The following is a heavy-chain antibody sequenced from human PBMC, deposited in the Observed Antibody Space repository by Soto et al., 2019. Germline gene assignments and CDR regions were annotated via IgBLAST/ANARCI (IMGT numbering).Heavy chain of an antibody. V-gene: IGHV4-39*01. J-gene: IGHJ4*02. CDR1: RGSISSSSHY. CDR3: ARHSSSRWFPFDY. D-gene: IGHD6-13*01. CDR2: IFYSGTT. Sequence: QLQLQESGPGLVKASGTLSLTCSVSRGSISSSSHYWGWIRQPPGKGLEWIGSIFYSGTTYYNPSLQSRVTISVDTSQNQFSLRLYSVTAADTAVYYCARHSSSRWFPFDYWGQGTLVTVSS.